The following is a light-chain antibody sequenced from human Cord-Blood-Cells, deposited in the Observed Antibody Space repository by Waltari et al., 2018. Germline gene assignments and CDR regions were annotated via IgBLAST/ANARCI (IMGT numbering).Light chain of an antibody. J-gene: IGLJ2*01. Sequence: SYELTQPPSVSVSPGQTASITCSGDKLGDKYACWSQQKPGQSPVLVIYQDSKRPPGSPVVFSGSNAGNTATLTIGGTQAMDEADYYCQAWDSSTVVFGGGTKLTVL. CDR1: KLGDKY. CDR3: QAWDSSTVV. V-gene: IGLV3-1*01. CDR2: QDS.